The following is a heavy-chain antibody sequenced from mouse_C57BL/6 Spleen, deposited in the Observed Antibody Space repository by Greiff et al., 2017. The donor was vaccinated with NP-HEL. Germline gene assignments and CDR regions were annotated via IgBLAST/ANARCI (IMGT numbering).Heavy chain of an antibody. V-gene: IGHV1-69*01. Sequence: QVQLQQPGAELVMPGASVKLSCKASGYTFTSYWMPWVKQRPGQGLEWIGEIDPSDSYTNYNQKFKSKSTLTVDKSSSTAYMQLSSLTSEDSAVDYCGRRGGYFPYALDYWGQGTSVTVSS. D-gene: IGHD2-3*01. CDR2: IDPSDSYT. CDR3: GRRGGYFPYALDY. CDR1: GYTFTSYW. J-gene: IGHJ4*01.